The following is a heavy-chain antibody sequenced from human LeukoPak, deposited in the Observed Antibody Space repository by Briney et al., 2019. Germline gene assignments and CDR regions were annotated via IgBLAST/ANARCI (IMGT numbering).Heavy chain of an antibody. CDR2: IYHGGST. V-gene: IGHV4-4*02. CDR1: GASITSNNW. CDR3: ASSHYYDSSGYFVSPLRYFDY. D-gene: IGHD3-22*01. Sequence: SETLSLTCAVSGASITSNNWWSWVRQPPGKGLEWIGEIYHGGSTKYNPSLKSRVTISVDTSKKQFSLKLSSVTAADTAVYYCASSHYYDSSGYFVSPLRYFDYWGQGNLVTVSS. J-gene: IGHJ4*02.